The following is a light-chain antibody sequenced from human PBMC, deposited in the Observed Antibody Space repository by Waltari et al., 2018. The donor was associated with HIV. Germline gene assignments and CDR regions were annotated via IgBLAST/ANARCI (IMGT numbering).Light chain of an antibody. V-gene: IGKV1-33*01. CDR1: QDLSNY. Sequence: DIQMTKFPTSLSASVGDRVTLTCQARQDLSNYLNWYQQKPGKAPKLLIYDASNLETGVPSRVSGSGSGTEFTFTISSRQPEDIETDYCQQYDNRHYGFTFGPGTKVDIK. CDR2: DAS. CDR3: QQYDNRHYGFT. J-gene: IGKJ3*01.